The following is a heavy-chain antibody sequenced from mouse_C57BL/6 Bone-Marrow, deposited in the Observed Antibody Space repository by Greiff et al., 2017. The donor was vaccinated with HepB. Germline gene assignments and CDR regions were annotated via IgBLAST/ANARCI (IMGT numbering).Heavy chain of an antibody. CDR2: IDPSDSET. D-gene: IGHD2-3*01. CDR1: GYTFTSYW. Sequence: VQLQQPGAELVRPGSSVKLSCKASGYTFTSYWMHWVKQRPIQGLEWIGNIDPSDSETHYNQKFKDKATLTVDKSSSTAYMQLSSLTSEDSAVYYCARDDGYYPPYAMDYWGQGTSVTVSS. V-gene: IGHV1-52*01. CDR3: ARDDGYYPPYAMDY. J-gene: IGHJ4*01.